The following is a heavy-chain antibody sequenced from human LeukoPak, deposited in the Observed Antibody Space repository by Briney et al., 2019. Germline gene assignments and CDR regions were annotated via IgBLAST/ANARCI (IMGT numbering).Heavy chain of an antibody. CDR1: GYTFTSYG. J-gene: IGHJ4*02. V-gene: IGHV1-18*01. Sequence: ASVKVSCKASGYTFTSYGISWVRQAPGQGLEWMGWISAYNGNTNYAQKLQGRVTMTTDTSTSTACMELRSLRSDDTAVYYCARERSSSVSDYWGQGTLVTVSS. CDR2: ISAYNGNT. CDR3: ARERSSSVSDY. D-gene: IGHD6-6*01.